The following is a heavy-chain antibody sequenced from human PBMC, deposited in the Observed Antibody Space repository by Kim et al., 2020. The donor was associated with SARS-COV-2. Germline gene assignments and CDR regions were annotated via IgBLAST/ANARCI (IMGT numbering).Heavy chain of an antibody. CDR3: ARGVTYFDL. V-gene: IGHV3-74*01. CDR2: RT. Sequence: RTSYADSVKGRFTISRDNAKNTLYLQMNSLRAEDTAVYYCARGVTYFDLWGRGTLVTVSS. J-gene: IGHJ2*01.